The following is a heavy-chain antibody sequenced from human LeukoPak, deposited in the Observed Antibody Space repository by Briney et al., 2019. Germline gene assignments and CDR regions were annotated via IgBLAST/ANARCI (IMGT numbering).Heavy chain of an antibody. Sequence: GGSLRLSCTTSGFTVTNYWMHWVRQAPGKGLVWVSRINSDGSNTNYAGSVKGRFTISRDNARNTPYLQMNSLRAEDTAVYYCAGGLSDYYYTVGYWGQGTLVAVSS. D-gene: IGHD3-22*01. CDR2: INSDGSNT. J-gene: IGHJ4*02. CDR3: AGGLSDYYYTVGY. CDR1: GFTVTNYW. V-gene: IGHV3-74*01.